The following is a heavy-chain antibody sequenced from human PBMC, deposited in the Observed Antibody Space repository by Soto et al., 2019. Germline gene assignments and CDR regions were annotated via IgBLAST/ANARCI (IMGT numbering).Heavy chain of an antibody. V-gene: IGHV1-2*02. J-gene: IGHJ4*02. CDR1: GYTFTGYY. D-gene: IGHD3-16*02. CDR2: INPNSGGT. Sequence: QVQLVQSGAEVKKPGASVKVSCKASGYTFTGYYMHWVRQAPGQGLEWMGWINPNSGGTNYAQKFQGRVTMTRDTSISTAYMELSRLRSDDTAVYYCARGYDYVWGSYPIPLLFDSWGQGTLVTVSS. CDR3: ARGYDYVWGSYPIPLLFDS.